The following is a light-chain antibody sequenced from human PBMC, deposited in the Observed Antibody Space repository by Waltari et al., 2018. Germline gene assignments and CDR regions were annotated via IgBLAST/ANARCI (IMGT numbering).Light chain of an antibody. CDR1: SSDVGGFNF. CDR3: TSYTSTSTLV. V-gene: IGLV2-14*01. CDR2: EVT. Sequence: QSALTQPASVSGSPGQSTTISCTGPSSDVGGFNFVSWYQQHPGKAPKLMIYEVTNRPSGVSYRFSGSKSGNTASLTISGLQVEDEADYYCTSYTSTSTLVFGGGTKLTVL. J-gene: IGLJ2*01.